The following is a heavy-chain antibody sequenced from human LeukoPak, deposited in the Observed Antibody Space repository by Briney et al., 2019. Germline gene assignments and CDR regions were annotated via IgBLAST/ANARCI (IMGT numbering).Heavy chain of an antibody. V-gene: IGHV3-48*03. D-gene: IGHD6-19*01. CDR1: GFTFRNYE. J-gene: IGHJ4*02. CDR2: IRSSGILI. Sequence: GGSLRLSCAASGFTFRNYEMNRVRQAPGKGLRGVSFIRSSGILIYYADSVKGRFTISRDNGKNSLFLQMDSLRVEDTAVYYCAKVSGSGWHFDHWGQGTLVTVSS. CDR3: AKVSGSGWHFDH.